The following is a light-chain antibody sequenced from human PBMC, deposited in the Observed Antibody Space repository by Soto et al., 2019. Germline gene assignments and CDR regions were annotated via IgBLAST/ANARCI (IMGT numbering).Light chain of an antibody. CDR1: SSDIGASNY. Sequence: QAVLTQPASVSGSPGQSITISCTGTSSDIGASNYVSWYQQHPGQAPKLMISDVNNRPSGISDRFSGSKSGNTASLTISGLQAEDEADYYCYSWNSNSDTHYVFGTGTKLTVL. J-gene: IGLJ1*01. CDR2: DVN. V-gene: IGLV2-14*03. CDR3: YSWNSNSDTHYV.